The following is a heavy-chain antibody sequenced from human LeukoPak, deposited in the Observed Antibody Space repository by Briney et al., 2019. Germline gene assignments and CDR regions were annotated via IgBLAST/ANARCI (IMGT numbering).Heavy chain of an antibody. V-gene: IGHV3-33*01. CDR2: IWYDGSNK. CDR1: GFTFSSYG. D-gene: IGHD2/OR15-2a*01. CDR3: AREGPRGNSQFDY. J-gene: IGHJ4*02. Sequence: GGSLRLSCAASGFTFSSYGMHWVRQAPGKGLEWVALIWYDGSNKYYADSVKGRFTISRDNSKNTLYLQMNSLRAEDTAVYYCAREGPRGNSQFDYWGQGTLVTVSS.